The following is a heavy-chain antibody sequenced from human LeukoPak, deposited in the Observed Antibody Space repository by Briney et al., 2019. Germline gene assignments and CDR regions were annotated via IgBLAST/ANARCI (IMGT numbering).Heavy chain of an antibody. CDR3: ARTLVVPDY. J-gene: IGHJ4*02. CDR2: INHSGST. CDR1: GASISSGTYS. D-gene: IGHD2-2*01. Sequence: PSETLSLTCAVSGASISSGTYSWGWMRQPPGKGLEWIGEINHSGSTNYNPSLKSRVTISVDTSKNQFSLKLSSVTAADTAVYYCARTLVVPDYWGQGTLVTVSS. V-gene: IGHV4-39*07.